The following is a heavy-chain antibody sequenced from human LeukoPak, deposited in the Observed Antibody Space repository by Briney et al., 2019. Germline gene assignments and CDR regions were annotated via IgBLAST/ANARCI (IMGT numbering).Heavy chain of an antibody. V-gene: IGHV3-23*01. CDR1: GFIFSSYG. Sequence: GGSLRLSCVASGFIFSSYGMHWVRPAPGKGLEWVSAIRGSGDNTYYGDSVKGRFTISRDNSKNTLYLQMNSLRAEDTAVYYCAKDFTLWSYSYFDNWGQGTLVTVSS. D-gene: IGHD2-15*01. CDR3: AKDFTLWSYSYFDN. CDR2: IRGSGDNT. J-gene: IGHJ4*02.